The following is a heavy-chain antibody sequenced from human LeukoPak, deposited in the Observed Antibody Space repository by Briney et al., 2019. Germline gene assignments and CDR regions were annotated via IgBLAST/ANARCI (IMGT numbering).Heavy chain of an antibody. Sequence: GESLKISCKGSGYSFTSYWIGWVRQMPGKGLEWMAIIYPDDSDIKYSPSFQGQVTISADKSISTSYLQWSSLKASDTAIYYCARSPRGTFFDYWGQGTLVTVSS. CDR3: ARSPRGTFFDY. J-gene: IGHJ4*02. CDR2: IYPDDSDI. D-gene: IGHD3-3*02. CDR1: GYSFTSYW. V-gene: IGHV5-51*01.